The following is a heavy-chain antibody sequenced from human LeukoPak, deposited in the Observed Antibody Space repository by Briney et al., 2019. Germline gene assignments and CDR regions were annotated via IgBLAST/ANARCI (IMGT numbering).Heavy chain of an antibody. CDR1: GFTFSSYG. Sequence: PGRSLRLSCAASGFTFSSYGMHWVRQAPGKGLEWVAVISYDGSNKYYADSVKGRFTISRDNSKNTLYLQMNSLRAEDTAVYYCARNLGDVQWLVHSFDYWGQGTLVTVSS. J-gene: IGHJ4*02. D-gene: IGHD6-19*01. CDR2: ISYDGSNK. CDR3: ARNLGDVQWLVHSFDY. V-gene: IGHV3-30*03.